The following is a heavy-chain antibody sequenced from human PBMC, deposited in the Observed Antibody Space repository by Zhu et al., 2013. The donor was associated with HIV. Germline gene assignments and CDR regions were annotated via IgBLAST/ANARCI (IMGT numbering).Heavy chain of an antibody. J-gene: IGHJ6*03. CDR1: GLTISDHY. Sequence: EVQLVESGGALVQPGGSLRLSCAASGLTISDHYMDWVRQAPGKGLEWVGRSRNKANRYTTEYAASVKGRFSISRVDSQNSMYLQMNSLGTEDTAVYYCVRYVGGSWNSYMDVWGRGTTVTVS. CDR3: VRYVGGSWNSYMDV. D-gene: IGHD6-13*01. V-gene: IGHV3-72*01. CDR2: SRNKANRYTT.